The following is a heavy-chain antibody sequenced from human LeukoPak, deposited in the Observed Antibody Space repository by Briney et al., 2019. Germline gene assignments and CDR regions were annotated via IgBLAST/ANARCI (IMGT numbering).Heavy chain of an antibody. CDR2: IYFSGST. CDR3: ATTTGTTGWHY. J-gene: IGHJ4*02. D-gene: IGHD1-1*01. V-gene: IGHV4-59*08. Sequence: PSETLSLTCTVPDGSISTFYWSWIRQPPGKGLEWIGYIYFSGSTKYNPSLKSRVTISVDTSKNQFSLKLSSVTAADTAVYYCATTTGTTGWHYWGQGTLVTVSS. CDR1: DGSISTFY.